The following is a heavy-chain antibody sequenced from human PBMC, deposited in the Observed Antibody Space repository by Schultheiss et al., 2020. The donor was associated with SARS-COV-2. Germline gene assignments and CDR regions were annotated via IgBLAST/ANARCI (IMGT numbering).Heavy chain of an antibody. CDR2: INHSGST. CDR1: GGSISSGGYY. Sequence: SETLSLTCTVSGGSISSGGYYWSWIRQHPGKGLEWIGEINHSGSTNYNPSLKSRVTISVDKSKNQFSLKLSSVTAADTAVYYCARGHVDIVVVVAATHFDYWGQGTLVTVSS. D-gene: IGHD2-15*01. CDR3: ARGHVDIVVVVAATHFDY. V-gene: IGHV4-31*03. J-gene: IGHJ4*02.